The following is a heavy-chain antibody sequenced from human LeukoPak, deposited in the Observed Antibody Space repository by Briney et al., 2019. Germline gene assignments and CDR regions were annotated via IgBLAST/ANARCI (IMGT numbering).Heavy chain of an antibody. D-gene: IGHD2-2*01. Sequence: GASVKVSCKASGYTFTGYYMHWVRQAPGQGLEWMGWINPNSGGTNYAQKFQGRVTMTRDTSISTAYMELSRLRSDDTAVYYCARGGVVPAAIPVDWFDPWGQGTLVTVSS. CDR3: ARGGVVPAAIPVDWFDP. J-gene: IGHJ5*02. V-gene: IGHV1-2*02. CDR2: INPNSGGT. CDR1: GYTFTGYY.